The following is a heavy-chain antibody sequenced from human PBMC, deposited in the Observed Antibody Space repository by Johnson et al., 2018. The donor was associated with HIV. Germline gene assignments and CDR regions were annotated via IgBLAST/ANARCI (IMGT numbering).Heavy chain of an antibody. CDR1: GFTVSSNY. Sequence: VQLVESGGGLVQPGGSLRLSCAASGFTVSSNYMSWVRQAPGNGLAWVSVIYSGGNTYYADSVKGRFTISRDNSNNTLYLQMNSLRAEDTAVYYSAREVGNAGAFDIWGQGTMVTVSS. CDR2: IYSGGNT. V-gene: IGHV3-66*01. CDR3: AREVGNAGAFDI. J-gene: IGHJ3*02. D-gene: IGHD1-26*01.